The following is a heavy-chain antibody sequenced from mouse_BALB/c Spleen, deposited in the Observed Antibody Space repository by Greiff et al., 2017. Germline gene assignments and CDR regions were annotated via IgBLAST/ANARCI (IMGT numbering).Heavy chain of an antibody. CDR3: ARDLANWDYFDY. J-gene: IGHJ2*01. D-gene: IGHD4-1*01. CDR2: ISYDGSN. V-gene: IGHV3-6*02. CDR1: GYSITSGYY. Sequence: EVKLQESGPGLVKPSQSLSLTCSVTGYSITSGYYWNWIRQFPGNKLEWMGYISYDGSNNYNPSLKNRISITRDTSKNQFFLKLNSVTTEDTATYYCARDLANWDYFDYWGQGTTLTVSS.